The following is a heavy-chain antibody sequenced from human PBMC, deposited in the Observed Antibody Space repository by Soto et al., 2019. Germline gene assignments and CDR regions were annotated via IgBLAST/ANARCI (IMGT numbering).Heavy chain of an antibody. V-gene: IGHV3-11*06. CDR1: GFTFSDYY. CDR2: ISSSSSYT. CDR3: ARDLGGNYYYYGMDV. Sequence: PGGSLRLSCAASGFTFSDYYMSWIRQAPGKGLEWVSYISSSSSYTNYADSVKGRFTISRDNAKNSLYLQMNSLRAEDTAVYYCARDLGGNYYYYGMDVWGQGTTVTVSS. D-gene: IGHD1-26*01. J-gene: IGHJ6*02.